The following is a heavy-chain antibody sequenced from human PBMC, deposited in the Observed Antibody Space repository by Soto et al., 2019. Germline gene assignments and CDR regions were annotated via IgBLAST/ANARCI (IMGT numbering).Heavy chain of an antibody. J-gene: IGHJ6*02. V-gene: IGHV5-51*01. Sequence: GESLKISCKGSGYRFSNYWIGWVRQIPGKGLEWMGIIYPGDSDAIYSPSFQGQVTISADKSINTAYLQWSSLKASDTAMYYCGRHPSGDYDIMDVCGQGTTVTVSS. D-gene: IGHD4-17*01. CDR2: IYPGDSDA. CDR3: GRHPSGDYDIMDV. CDR1: GYRFSNYW.